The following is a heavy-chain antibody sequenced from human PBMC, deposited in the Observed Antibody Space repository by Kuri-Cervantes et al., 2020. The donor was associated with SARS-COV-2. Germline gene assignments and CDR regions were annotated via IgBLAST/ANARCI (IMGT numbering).Heavy chain of an antibody. D-gene: IGHD3-3*01. J-gene: IGHJ4*02. CDR2: IYTSGST. CDR3: ARVLPEITIFGVVRTRAYYFDY. CDR1: GGSISSGSYY. Sequence: SETLSLTCTVSGGSISSGSYYWSWIRQPAGKGLEWIGYIYTSGSTNYNPSLKSRVTISVDTSKNQFSLKLSSVTAADTAVHYCARVLPEITIFGVVRTRAYYFDYWGQGTLVTVSS. V-gene: IGHV4-61*09.